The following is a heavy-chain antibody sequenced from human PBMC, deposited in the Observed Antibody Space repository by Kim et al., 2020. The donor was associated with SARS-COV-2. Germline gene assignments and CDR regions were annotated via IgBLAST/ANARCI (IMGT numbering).Heavy chain of an antibody. CDR3: AREGEDGYNQFYYFDY. CDR1: GFTFSDYY. D-gene: IGHD5-12*01. CDR2: FSSSSSYT. J-gene: IGHJ4*02. V-gene: IGHV3-11*05. Sequence: GGSLRLSCAASGFTFSDYYMSWIRQAPGKGLEWVSYFSSSSSYTNYADSVKCRFTISIDNAKNSLYLQMYSLRAEDTAVYYCAREGEDGYNQFYYFDYWGQGTLVTVSS.